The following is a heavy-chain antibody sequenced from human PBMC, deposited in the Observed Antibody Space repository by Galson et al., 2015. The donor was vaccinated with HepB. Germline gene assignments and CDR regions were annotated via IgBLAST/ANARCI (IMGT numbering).Heavy chain of an antibody. D-gene: IGHD3-10*01. CDR3: ARHGVWFGETHAFDI. J-gene: IGHJ3*02. V-gene: IGHV1-2*02. Sequence: SVKVSCKASGYTFTGYYMHWVRQAPGQGLEWMGWINPNSGGTNYAQKFQGRVTMTRDTSISTAYMELSRLRSDDTAMYYCARHGVWFGETHAFDIWGQGTMVTVSS. CDR1: GYTFTGYY. CDR2: INPNSGGT.